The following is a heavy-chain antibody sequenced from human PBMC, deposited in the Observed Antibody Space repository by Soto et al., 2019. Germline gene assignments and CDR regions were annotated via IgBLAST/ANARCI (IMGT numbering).Heavy chain of an antibody. CDR1: GYTFTSYA. J-gene: IGHJ6*02. CDR3: ARVELSAYYYGMDV. Sequence: ASVKVSCKASGYTFTSYAMHWVRQAPGQRLEWMGWINAGNGNTKYSQEFQGRVTITRDTSASTAYMELSSLRSEDTAVYYCARVELSAYYYGMDVWGQGTTVTVSS. D-gene: IGHD1-26*01. V-gene: IGHV1-3*01. CDR2: INAGNGNT.